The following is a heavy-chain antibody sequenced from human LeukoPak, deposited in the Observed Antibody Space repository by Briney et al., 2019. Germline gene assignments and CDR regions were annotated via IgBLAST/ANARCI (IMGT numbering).Heavy chain of an antibody. J-gene: IGHJ4*02. V-gene: IGHV3-23*01. Sequence: PGGSLRLSCAASGFTFSSYAMSWVRQAPGKGLEWVSAISGSGGSTYYADSVKGRFTISRDNSKNTLYLQMNSLRAEGTAVYYCAKDRVTMIVVVTNFDYWGQGTLVTVSS. CDR3: AKDRVTMIVVVTNFDY. D-gene: IGHD3-22*01. CDR2: ISGSGGST. CDR1: GFTFSSYA.